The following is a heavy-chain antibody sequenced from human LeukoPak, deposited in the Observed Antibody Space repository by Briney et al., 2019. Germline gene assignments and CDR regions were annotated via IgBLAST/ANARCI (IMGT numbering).Heavy chain of an antibody. CDR1: GDSLSSGYY. CDR3: GRNSSGWFFDY. V-gene: IGHV4-38-2*01. J-gene: IGHJ4*02. D-gene: IGHD6-19*01. Sequence: PSETLSLTCDVSGDSLSSGYYRGWIRPPPGKGLEWIGSIYHSGRTTYNPSLKSRVTLSADTSKNQFSLKVRSVTAADTAIYYCGRNSSGWFFDYWGQGTLVTVSS. CDR2: IYHSGRT.